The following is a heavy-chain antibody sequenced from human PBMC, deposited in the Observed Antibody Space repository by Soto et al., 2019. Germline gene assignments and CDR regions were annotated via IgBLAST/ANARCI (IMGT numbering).Heavy chain of an antibody. CDR2: IIPIFGTA. CDR1: GGTFSSYA. V-gene: IGHV1-69*13. CDR3: ASATLLPAASSPSFYYYYYGMDV. Sequence: ASVKVSCKASGGTFSSYAISWVRQAPGQGLEWMGGIIPIFGTANYAQKFQGRVAITADESTSTAYMELSSLRSEDTAVYYCASATLLPAASSPSFYYYYYGMDVWGQGTTVTVSS. D-gene: IGHD2-2*01. J-gene: IGHJ6*02.